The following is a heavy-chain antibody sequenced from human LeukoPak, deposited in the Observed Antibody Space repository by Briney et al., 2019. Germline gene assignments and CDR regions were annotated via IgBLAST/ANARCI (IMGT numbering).Heavy chain of an antibody. CDR2: INDNGVTT. Sequence: GGSLRVSCAASGFTFTSYAMSGVRPVPRKGVEWVSDINDNGVTTFYADSVKGRFTLFRDNSKNSLYLQMNSLRAEDTAVYYCAKKLGSSPGDFFDYWGQGILVSVSS. J-gene: IGHJ4*02. V-gene: IGHV3-23*01. CDR3: AKKLGSSPGDFFDY. CDR1: GFTFTSYA. D-gene: IGHD1-26*01.